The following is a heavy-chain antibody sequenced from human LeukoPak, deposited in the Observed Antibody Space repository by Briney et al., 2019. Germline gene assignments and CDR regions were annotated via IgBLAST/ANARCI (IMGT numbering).Heavy chain of an antibody. CDR3: ARDRDLEAAAGIFDY. V-gene: IGHV1-18*01. CDR1: GYIFTRHG. D-gene: IGHD6-13*01. Sequence: ASVKVSCKSSGYIFTRHGITWVRQAPGQGLEWMGWISGYNGHTKYAQKLQGRATMTTDTSTSTAYMELRSLRSDDTAVYYCARDRDLEAAAGIFDYWGQGTLVTVSS. J-gene: IGHJ4*02. CDR2: ISGYNGHT.